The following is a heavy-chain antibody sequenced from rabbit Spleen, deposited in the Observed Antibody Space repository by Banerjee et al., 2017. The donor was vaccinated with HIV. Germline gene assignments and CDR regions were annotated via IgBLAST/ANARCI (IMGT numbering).Heavy chain of an antibody. Sequence: QEQLVESGGGLVQPEGSLALTCKASGFSFSSGYDMCWVRQAPGKGLEWIACIYTGRTSGSVYASWATGRFTISKASSTTVTLQMTSLTAADTATYFCARDLPEIIGWNFGFWGQGTLVTVS. D-gene: IGHD1-1*01. CDR3: ARDLPEIIGWNFGF. CDR2: IYTGRTSGS. CDR1: GFSFSSGYD. J-gene: IGHJ3*01. V-gene: IGHV1S45*01.